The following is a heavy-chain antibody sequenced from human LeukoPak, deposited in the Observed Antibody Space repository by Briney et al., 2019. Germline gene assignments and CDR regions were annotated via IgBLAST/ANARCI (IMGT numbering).Heavy chain of an antibody. Sequence: VSVKVSCKASGYTFTSYYMHWVRQAPGQGLEWMGIINPSGGSTSYAQKFQGRVTMTRDTSTSTVYMELSSLRSEDTAVYYCARVGGVWGSYRYTLDYWGQGTLVTVSS. CDR3: ARVGGVWGSYRYTLDY. D-gene: IGHD3-16*02. J-gene: IGHJ4*02. CDR1: GYTFTSYY. CDR2: INPSGGST. V-gene: IGHV1-46*01.